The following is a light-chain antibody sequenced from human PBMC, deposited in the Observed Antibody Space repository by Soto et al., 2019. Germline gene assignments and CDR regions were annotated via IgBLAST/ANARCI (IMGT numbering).Light chain of an antibody. Sequence: DIVMTQSPATLSVSPGERATLSCRASQSIRTDLACYQQKSGQGPRLLIYDASTRATGIPARFSGSGSGTEFTLTISSLQSEDFAVYYCQQYNNWPPWTFGQGTKVDI. CDR3: QQYNNWPPWT. CDR1: QSIRTD. J-gene: IGKJ1*01. CDR2: DAS. V-gene: IGKV3D-15*01.